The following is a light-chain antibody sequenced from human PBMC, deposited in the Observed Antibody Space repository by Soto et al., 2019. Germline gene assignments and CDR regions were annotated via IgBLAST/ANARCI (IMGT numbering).Light chain of an antibody. CDR1: QSANSY. V-gene: IGKV3-11*01. J-gene: IGKJ1*01. CDR3: QQRSSWPWT. Sequence: EIVLTQSPATLSLSPGERATLSCRASQSANSYLAWYQQKPGQAPRLLIYDASKRATGIPARFRGSGSGTDFTLTISSLEPEDFAVYYCQQRSSWPWTFGQGTKVDIK. CDR2: DAS.